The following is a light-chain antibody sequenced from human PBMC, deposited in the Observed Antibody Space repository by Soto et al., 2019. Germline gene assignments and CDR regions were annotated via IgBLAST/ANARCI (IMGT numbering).Light chain of an antibody. Sequence: EIVLTQSPATLSLSPGERATLSCRASQGVSSFLAWYQQKPGQAPRLLIYDASNRATGIPARFSGIGSGRDFTLTISSLEPEEFAVYYCQQRSDWPSFGGGTKVEI. CDR2: DAS. CDR1: QGVSSF. J-gene: IGKJ4*01. CDR3: QQRSDWPS. V-gene: IGKV3-11*02.